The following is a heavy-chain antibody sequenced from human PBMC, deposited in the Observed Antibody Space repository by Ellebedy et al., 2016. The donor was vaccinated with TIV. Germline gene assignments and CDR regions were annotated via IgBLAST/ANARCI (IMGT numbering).Heavy chain of an antibody. V-gene: IGHV3-48*03. CDR1: GFPFSSFE. CDR2: ISSSGTTK. J-gene: IGHJ6*02. Sequence: GESLKLSCAASGFPFSSFEFNWVRPSPGKGLEWVSYISSSGTTKYYADSVKGRFTISRDNAKNSLYLQMNSLRAEDTAVYYCAAAHYYFYGKDVWGQGTRVTVSS. CDR3: AAAHYYFYGKDV. D-gene: IGHD2-15*01.